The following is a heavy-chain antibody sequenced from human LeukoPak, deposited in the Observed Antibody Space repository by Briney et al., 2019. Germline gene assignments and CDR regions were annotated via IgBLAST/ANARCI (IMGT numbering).Heavy chain of an antibody. D-gene: IGHD3-10*01. V-gene: IGHV4-59*01. Sequence: PSETLSLTCTVSGGSISSYYWSWIRQPPGKGLEWIGYIYYSGSTNYKPSLKRRVTISVDTSKNQFSLKLSSVTAADTAVYYCARDSSIDYGSGFVYDYWGQGTLVTVSS. CDR3: ARDSSIDYGSGFVYDY. CDR2: IYYSGST. J-gene: IGHJ4*02. CDR1: GGSISSYY.